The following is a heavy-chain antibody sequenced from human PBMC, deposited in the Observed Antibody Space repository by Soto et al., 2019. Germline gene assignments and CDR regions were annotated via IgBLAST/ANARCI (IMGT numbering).Heavy chain of an antibody. Sequence: EVQLLESGGGLVQPGGSLRLSCAASGFTFSSYAMSWVRQAPGKGLEWVSAISGSGGSTYYADSVKGRFTISRDNSKNTLYLQMNSLRAEDTAVYYCAKKGAWGYYDSSGYYYPSYFDYWGQGTLVTVSS. J-gene: IGHJ4*02. CDR1: GFTFSSYA. D-gene: IGHD3-22*01. CDR3: AKKGAWGYYDSSGYYYPSYFDY. V-gene: IGHV3-23*01. CDR2: ISGSGGST.